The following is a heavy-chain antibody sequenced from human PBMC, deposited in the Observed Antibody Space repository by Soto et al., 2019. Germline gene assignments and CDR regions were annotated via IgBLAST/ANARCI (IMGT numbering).Heavy chain of an antibody. CDR2: LSGSVGTT. J-gene: IGHJ4*02. CDR3: AKQRADYGSGADTFYFDS. V-gene: IGHV3-23*01. D-gene: IGHD3-10*01. Sequence: GGSLRPSCTVSGVTSSNYAMNWVRQAPGKGLEWVSSLSGSVGTTYYADSVKGRFIISRDNSKNTLYLLMNSLRAEDTALYYCAKQRADYGSGADTFYFDSWGQGALVTVSS. CDR1: GVTSSNYA.